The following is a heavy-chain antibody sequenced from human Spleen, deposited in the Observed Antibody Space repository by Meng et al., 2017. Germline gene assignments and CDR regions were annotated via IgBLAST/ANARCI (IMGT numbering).Heavy chain of an antibody. CDR1: GDSITRVSFY. V-gene: IGHV4-31*11. CDR2: LYHTGTT. CDR3: ARHKGGGFDV. Sequence: QLYETGPGLLKPSQTLSLTCGVSGDSITRVSFYWSWIRQFPGQGLEWLGYLYHTGTTYSSPSLKSRATLSIDTSKNQFSLKLNSVTTADTAIYYCARHKGGGFDVWGQGTMVTVSS. J-gene: IGHJ3*01. D-gene: IGHD2-15*01.